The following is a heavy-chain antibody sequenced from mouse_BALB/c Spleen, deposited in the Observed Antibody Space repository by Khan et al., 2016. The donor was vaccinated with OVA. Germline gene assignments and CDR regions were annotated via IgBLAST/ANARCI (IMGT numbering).Heavy chain of an antibody. CDR3: TRSMFRTWYLDV. D-gene: IGHD3-2*02. Sequence: EVELVESGGGLVQPGGSRKLSCAASGFTFSTFGMHWVRQAPEKGLEWVAYISYGSATIYYADTVKGRFTISRDNSKNTLFLQMTRLRSEDTAMYYCTRSMFRTWYLDVWGAGTTVTVSA. CDR2: ISYGSATI. CDR1: GFTFSTFG. V-gene: IGHV5-17*02. J-gene: IGHJ1*01.